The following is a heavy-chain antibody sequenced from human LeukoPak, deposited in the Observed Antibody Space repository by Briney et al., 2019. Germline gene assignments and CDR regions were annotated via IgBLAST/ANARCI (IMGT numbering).Heavy chain of an antibody. CDR2: IYHSGST. V-gene: IGHV4-4*02. CDR1: GGSISSSNR. CDR3: ARSGIEATNSYYFDY. Sequence: PSETLSLTCAVSGGSISSSNRWSWVRQPPGKGLEWIGEIYHSGSTNYNPSLKSRVTISVDKSKNQFSLKLSSVTAADTAVYYCARSGIEATNSYYFDYWGQGTLVTVSS. J-gene: IGHJ4*02. D-gene: IGHD2-21*01.